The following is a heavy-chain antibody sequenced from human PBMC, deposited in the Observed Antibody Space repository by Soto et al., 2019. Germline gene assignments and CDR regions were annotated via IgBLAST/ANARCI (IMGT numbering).Heavy chain of an antibody. V-gene: IGHV1-18*04. CDR2: ITLYNGNT. Sequence: ASVKVSCKASGYTFTNFAISWVRQAPGQGLEWMGWITLYNGNTEYAQNLQDRVTMTTDTSTKTAYLELRSLRSDDTAVYYCAGEWDGYHSGAFYYNYAMDVWGQGTTVTVSS. D-gene: IGHD5-12*01. CDR1: GYTFTNFA. CDR3: AGEWDGYHSGAFYYNYAMDV. J-gene: IGHJ6*02.